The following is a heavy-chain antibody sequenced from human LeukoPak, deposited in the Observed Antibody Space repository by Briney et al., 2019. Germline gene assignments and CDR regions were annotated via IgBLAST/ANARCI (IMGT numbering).Heavy chain of an antibody. J-gene: IGHJ3*02. D-gene: IGHD2-8*01. Sequence: SETLSLTCAVYGGSFSGYYWSWIRQLPGKGLEWIGEINHSGSTNYNPSLKSRVTISVDTSKNQFSLKLSSVTAADTAVYYCARGGLMVYAVRVQNDAFDIWGQGTMVTVSS. CDR1: GGSFSGYY. CDR2: INHSGST. CDR3: ARGGLMVYAVRVQNDAFDI. V-gene: IGHV4-34*01.